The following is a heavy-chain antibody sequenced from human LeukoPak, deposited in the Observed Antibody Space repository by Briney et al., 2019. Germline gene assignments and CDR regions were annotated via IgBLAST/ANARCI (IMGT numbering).Heavy chain of an antibody. J-gene: IGHJ6*02. D-gene: IGHD5-18*01. CDR1: GGSISSYY. CDR2: INYSGSI. V-gene: IGHV4-59*01. Sequence: SETLSLTCTVSGGSISSYYWNWIRQPPGKGLEWIGYINYSGSINYNPSLKSRVTISVDTSKNQFSLKLSSVTAADTAVYYCARDQRIQLWPYYYGMDVWGQGTTVTVSS. CDR3: ARDQRIQLWPYYYGMDV.